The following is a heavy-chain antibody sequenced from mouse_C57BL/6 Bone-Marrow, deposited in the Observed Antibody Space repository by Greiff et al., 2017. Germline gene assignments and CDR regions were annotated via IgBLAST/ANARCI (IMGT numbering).Heavy chain of an antibody. CDR2: IDPSDSYT. J-gene: IGHJ3*01. V-gene: IGHV1-59*01. CDR1: GYTFTSYW. CDR3: ARWDVLRVGF. Sequence: VQLQQPGAELVRPGTSVKLSCKASGYTFTSYWMHWVKQRPGQGLEWIGVIDPSDSYTNYNQKFKGKATLTVDTSSSTAYMQLSRLTSEDSAVYYCARWDVLRVGFWGQGPVVTVSA. D-gene: IGHD1-1*01.